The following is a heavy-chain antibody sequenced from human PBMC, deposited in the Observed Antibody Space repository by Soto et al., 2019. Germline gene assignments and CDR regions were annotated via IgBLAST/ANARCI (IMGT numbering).Heavy chain of an antibody. CDR1: GLKFSDAY. D-gene: IGHD2-8*02. Sequence: EVRLVQSGGGLVKPGDSLRLSCAVFGLKFSDAYMIWVRQAPGKGLEWVGRIKSKGAGETKDYAAPVKGRFAMSRDDSRDTLYLQINSLKIEDTGVYYCAWDNTGRFRPGHWGQGTLVTVSS. J-gene: IGHJ4*02. V-gene: IGHV3-15*07. CDR3: AWDNTGRFRPGH. CDR2: IKSKGAGETK.